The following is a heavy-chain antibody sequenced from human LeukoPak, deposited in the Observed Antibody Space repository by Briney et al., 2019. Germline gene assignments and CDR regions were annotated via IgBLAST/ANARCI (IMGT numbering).Heavy chain of an antibody. CDR2: INHSGST. J-gene: IGHJ4*02. CDR1: GGSFSGYY. CDR3: ATYCSSTGCYIDY. Sequence: SETLSLTCAVYGGSFSGYYWSWIRQPPGKGLEWIGEINHSGSTNYNPSLKSRVTISVDTSKNQFSLKLSSVTAADTAVYYCATYCSSTGCYIDYWGQGTLVTVSS. D-gene: IGHD2-2*01. V-gene: IGHV4-34*01.